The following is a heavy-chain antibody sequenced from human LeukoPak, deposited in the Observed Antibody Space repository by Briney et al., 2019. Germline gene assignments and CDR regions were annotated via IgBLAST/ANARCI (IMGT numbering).Heavy chain of an antibody. V-gene: IGHV6-1*01. Sequence: SQTLSLTCAISGDSVSSNSAVWNWIRQSPSRGLEWLGRIYYRSGWHYEYAESVKSRVSINPDTSENQFSLQLNSVTPEDTAEYYCAGTTDYSSFLAYWGQGTLVTVSS. CDR3: AGTTDYSSFLAY. J-gene: IGHJ4*02. CDR2: IYYRSGWHY. D-gene: IGHD4-11*01. CDR1: GDSVSSNSAV.